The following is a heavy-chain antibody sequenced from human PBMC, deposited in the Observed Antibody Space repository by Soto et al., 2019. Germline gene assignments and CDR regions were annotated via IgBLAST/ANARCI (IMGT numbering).Heavy chain of an antibody. CDR1: GYTFTSYD. Sequence: QVQLVQSGAEVKKPGASVKVSCKASGYTFTSYDINWVRQATGQGLEWMGWMNPNSGNTDYAQKYQGRVTMTRNTSKRTAYMELSSLRSEDTAVYYCTREHGSSWRFDYWRQGHLVTVSS. J-gene: IGHJ4*02. CDR2: MNPNSGNT. V-gene: IGHV1-8*01. D-gene: IGHD6-13*01. CDR3: TREHGSSWRFDY.